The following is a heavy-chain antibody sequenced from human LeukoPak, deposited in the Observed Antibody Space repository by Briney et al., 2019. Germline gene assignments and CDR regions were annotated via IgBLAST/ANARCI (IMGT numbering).Heavy chain of an antibody. CDR1: GYTFTGYY. V-gene: IGHV1-2*02. D-gene: IGHD6-6*01. CDR3: AAASQLLSPRFDY. Sequence: ASVKVSCKASGYTFTGYYMHWVRQAPGQGLEWMGWINPNSGGTNYAQKFQGRVTMTRDTSISTAYMELSSLRSEDTAVYYCAAASQLLSPRFDYWGQGTLVTVSS. CDR2: INPNSGGT. J-gene: IGHJ4*02.